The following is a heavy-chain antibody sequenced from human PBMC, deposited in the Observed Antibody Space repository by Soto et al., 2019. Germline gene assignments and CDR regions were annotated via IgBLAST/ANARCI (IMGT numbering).Heavy chain of an antibody. CDR1: GGSISSYY. V-gene: IGHV4-59*01. J-gene: IGHJ3*02. D-gene: IGHD3-22*01. Sequence: QVQLQESGPGLVKPSETLSLTCSVSGGSISSYYWSWIRQPPGKGLEWIAYIYYSGTSYNPSLKSRVSISLDTSKNQFSLKLSSVTAADTAVYYCARTYDGSGPNSGGYAFDIWGQGTMATVSS. CDR3: ARTYDGSGPNSGGYAFDI. CDR2: IYYSGT.